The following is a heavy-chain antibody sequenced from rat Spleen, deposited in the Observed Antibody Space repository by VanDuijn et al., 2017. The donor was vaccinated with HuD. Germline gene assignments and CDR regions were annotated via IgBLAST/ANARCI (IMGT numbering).Heavy chain of an antibody. CDR3: ARHEAGRGGFAY. J-gene: IGHJ3*01. Sequence: EVQLVESGGGLVQPGRSLKLSCAASGFTFSDYNMAWVRQAPKKGLEWVATISYDGSSTYYRDSVKGRFTISRDNAKRTLYLQMDSLRSEDTSTYYCARHEAGRGGFAYWGQGTLVTVSS. D-gene: IGHD5-1*01. CDR2: ISYDGSST. V-gene: IGHV5-7*01. CDR1: GFTFSDYN.